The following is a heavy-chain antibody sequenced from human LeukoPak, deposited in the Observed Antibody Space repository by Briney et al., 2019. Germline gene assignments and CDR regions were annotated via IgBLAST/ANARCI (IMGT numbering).Heavy chain of an antibody. V-gene: IGHV3-23*01. D-gene: IGHD2-2*02. CDR1: GFTFSSYA. Sequence: PGGSLRLSCAASGFTFSSYAMSWVRQAPGEGLEWGSAISGSGGSTYYADSVKGRFTISRDNSKNTLYLQMNSLRAEDTAVYYCANGDIVVAPAAIRGGDYWGQGTLVTVSS. CDR2: ISGSGGST. J-gene: IGHJ4*02. CDR3: ANGDIVVAPAAIRGGDY.